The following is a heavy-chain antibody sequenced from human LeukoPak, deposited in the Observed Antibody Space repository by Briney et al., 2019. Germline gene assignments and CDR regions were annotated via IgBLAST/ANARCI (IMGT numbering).Heavy chain of an antibody. CDR3: ASARGLRFLEWALGY. J-gene: IGHJ4*02. CDR1: GYTFTSYY. CDR2: INPSGGST. V-gene: IGHV1-46*03. Sequence: ASVKVSCKAPGYTFTSYYMHWVRQAPGRGLEWMGMINPSGGSTSYAQKFQGRVTMTRDTSTSTVYMELSSLRSEDTAVYYCASARGLRFLEWALGYWGQGTLVTVSS. D-gene: IGHD3-3*01.